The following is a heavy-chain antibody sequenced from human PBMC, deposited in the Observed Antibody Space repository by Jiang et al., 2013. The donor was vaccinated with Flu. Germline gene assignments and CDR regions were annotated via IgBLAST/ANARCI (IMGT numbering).Heavy chain of an antibody. J-gene: IGHJ3*02. CDR3: ATSHRGYPGFGAFDI. D-gene: IGHD2-15*01. V-gene: IGHV1-24*01. CDR1: GYTLTELS. Sequence: EVKKPGASVKVSCKVSGYTLTELSMHWVRQAPGKGLEWMGGFDPEDGETIYAQKFQGRVTMTEDTSTDTAYMELSSLRSEDTAVYYCATSHRGYPGFGAFDIWGQGTMVTVSS. CDR2: FDPEDGET.